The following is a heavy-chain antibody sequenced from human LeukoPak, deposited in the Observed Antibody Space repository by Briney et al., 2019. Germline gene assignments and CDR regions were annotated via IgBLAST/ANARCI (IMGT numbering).Heavy chain of an antibody. CDR1: GYTFTGYY. D-gene: IGHD3-22*01. V-gene: IGHV1-2*02. CDR3: ARDGGNYYDSSGPDY. Sequence: ASVKVSCKASGYTFTGYYMHWVRQAPGQGLEWMGWINPNGGGTNYAQKFQGRVTMTRDTSTSTVYMELSSLRSEDTAVYYCARDGGNYYDSSGPDYWGQGTLVTVSS. CDR2: INPNGGGT. J-gene: IGHJ4*02.